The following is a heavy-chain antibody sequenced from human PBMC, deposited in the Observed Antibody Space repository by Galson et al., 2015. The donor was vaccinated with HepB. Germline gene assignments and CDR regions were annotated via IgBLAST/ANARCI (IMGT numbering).Heavy chain of an antibody. CDR1: GFTFSSYS. J-gene: IGHJ6*02. Sequence: SLRLSCAASGFTFSSYSMNWVRQAPGKGLEWVSYISGSSSSTYYADSVKGRFAISRDNAKKSLSLQMNSLRAEDTAVYYCARDVGDFYYYGMDVWGQGTTVTVSS. D-gene: IGHD1-26*01. V-gene: IGHV3-48*04. CDR2: ISGSSSST. CDR3: ARDVGDFYYYGMDV.